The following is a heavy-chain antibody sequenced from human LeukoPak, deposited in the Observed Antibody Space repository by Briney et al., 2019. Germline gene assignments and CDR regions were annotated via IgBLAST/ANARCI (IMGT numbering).Heavy chain of an antibody. CDR3: ARQLGYCSSTSCYADNVDY. D-gene: IGHD2-2*01. CDR1: GGSISSSSYY. V-gene: IGHV4-39*01. CDR2: IYYSGST. Sequence: SETLSLTCTVSGGSISSSSYYWGWIRQPPGKGLEWIGSIYYSGSTYYNPSLKSRVTISVDTSKNQFSLKLSSVTAADTAVYYCARQLGYCSSTSCYADNVDYWGQGTLVTVSS. J-gene: IGHJ4*02.